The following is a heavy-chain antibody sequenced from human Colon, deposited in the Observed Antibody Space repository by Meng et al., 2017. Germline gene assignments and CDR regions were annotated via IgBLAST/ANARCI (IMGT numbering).Heavy chain of an antibody. J-gene: IGHJ4*02. Sequence: LADAAPALLNSYQTLSRTCTFPGCSISSGDYYWSLIRQPPRKGLEWIGYIYYSGSTYYNPSLKSRVTISVDTSKNQFSLKLSSVTAADTAVYYCARGPTTYFDYWGQGTLVTVSS. CDR2: IYYSGST. D-gene: IGHD4-17*01. CDR1: GCSISSGDYY. CDR3: ARGPTTYFDY. V-gene: IGHV4-30-4*01.